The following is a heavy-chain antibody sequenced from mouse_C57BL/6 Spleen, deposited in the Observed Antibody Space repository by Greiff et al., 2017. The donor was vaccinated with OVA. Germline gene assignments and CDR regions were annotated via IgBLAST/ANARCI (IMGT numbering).Heavy chain of an antibody. D-gene: IGHD1-1*01. CDR2: IDPSDSYT. V-gene: IGHV1-59*01. CDR1: GYTFTSYW. CDR3: AREGITTVADY. Sequence: QVQLKQPGAELVRPGTSVKLSCKASGYTFTSYWMHWVKQRPGQGLEWIGVIDPSDSYTNYNQKFKGKATLTVDTSSSTAYMQLSSLTSEDSAVYYCAREGITTVADYWGQGTTLTVSS. J-gene: IGHJ2*01.